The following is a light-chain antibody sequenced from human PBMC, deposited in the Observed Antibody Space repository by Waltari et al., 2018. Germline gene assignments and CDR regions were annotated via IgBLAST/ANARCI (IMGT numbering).Light chain of an antibody. CDR3: QAWDSNAAV. V-gene: IGLV3-1*01. Sequence: SYELTQPPSVSVSPGQTASIPCSGDKLGTKYVCWYQQKPGQSPVLVLYQDIKRPSGIPGRFAGSNSGNTATLTISGAQAMDESDYYCQAWDSNAAVFGGGTLLTVL. J-gene: IGLJ3*02. CDR2: QDI. CDR1: KLGTKY.